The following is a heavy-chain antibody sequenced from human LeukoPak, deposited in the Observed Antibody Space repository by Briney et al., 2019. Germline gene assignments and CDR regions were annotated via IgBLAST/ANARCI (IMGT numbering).Heavy chain of an antibody. D-gene: IGHD3-22*01. V-gene: IGHV4-30-4*08. CDR2: IYYSGST. J-gene: IGHJ4*02. Sequence: TLSLTCIVSGGSISSGDYYWSWLRQPPGKGLEWIGYIYYSGSTYYNPSLKSRVTISVDTSKNQFSLKLSSVTAADTAVYYCARALKRTYYYDSSGYYSPLNNLYYFDYWGQGTLVTVSS. CDR1: GGSISSGDYY. CDR3: ARALKRTYYYDSSGYYSPLNNLYYFDY.